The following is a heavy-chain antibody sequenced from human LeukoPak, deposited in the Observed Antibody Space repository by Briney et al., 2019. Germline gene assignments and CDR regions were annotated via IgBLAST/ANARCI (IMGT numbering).Heavy chain of an antibody. J-gene: IGHJ3*02. CDR3: VRDYDSYDAFDI. CDR1: GDSVSSNSAA. CDR2: TYYRSKWYN. V-gene: IGHV6-1*01. Sequence: SQTLSLTCAISGDSVSSNSAAWNWIRQSPSRGLEWLGRTYYRSKWYNDHAVSVKSRIIVNPDTSKNQFSLQLNSVTPEDTAVYYCVRDYDSYDAFDIWGQGTMVTVSS. D-gene: IGHD4-17*01.